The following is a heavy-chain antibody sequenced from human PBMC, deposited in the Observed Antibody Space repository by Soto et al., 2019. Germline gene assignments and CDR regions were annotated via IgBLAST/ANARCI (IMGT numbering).Heavy chain of an antibody. V-gene: IGHV3-15*07. CDR1: DFIFSETW. CDR2: IRSKTAGGTT. CDR3: TPGHRIMITFGTVIEGSDV. J-gene: IGHJ1*01. D-gene: IGHD3-16*02. Sequence: EVQLVESGGGLVKPGGSLRLSCAASDFIFSETWMNWVRQAPGKGLEWVGRIRSKTAGGTTAYAVPVKCRFTISRDDSKNTLYLQMNSLKTDETAVYYCTPGHRIMITFGTVIEGSDVWGQCTLVTVSS.